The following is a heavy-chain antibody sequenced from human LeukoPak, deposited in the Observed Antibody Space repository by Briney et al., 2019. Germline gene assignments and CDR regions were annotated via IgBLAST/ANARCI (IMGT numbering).Heavy chain of an antibody. CDR2: IDYSGSS. Sequence: SETLSLTCSVSGGSISSCSWTWVRQPPGKGLEWIGFIDYSGSSNYNPSLKSRVTISADPSTNHFSLNLTSVTAADTAVYFCARDHPVADWAPDIWGRGTMVTVSS. CDR1: GGSISSCS. V-gene: IGHV4-59*13. J-gene: IGHJ3*02. D-gene: IGHD3-9*01. CDR3: ARDHPVADWAPDI.